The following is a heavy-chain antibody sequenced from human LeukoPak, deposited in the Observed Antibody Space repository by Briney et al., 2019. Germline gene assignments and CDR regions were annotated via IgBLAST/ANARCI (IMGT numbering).Heavy chain of an antibody. CDR2: IYYSGST. J-gene: IGHJ4*02. CDR1: GGSISSYY. D-gene: IGHD2-2*01. Sequence: SETLSLTCTVSGGSISSYYWSWIRQPPGKGLEWIGYIYYSGSTNYNPSLKGRVTISVDTSKNQFSLKLSSVTAADTAVYYCAREVPAAMRYFDYWGQGTLVTVSS. V-gene: IGHV4-59*01. CDR3: AREVPAAMRYFDY.